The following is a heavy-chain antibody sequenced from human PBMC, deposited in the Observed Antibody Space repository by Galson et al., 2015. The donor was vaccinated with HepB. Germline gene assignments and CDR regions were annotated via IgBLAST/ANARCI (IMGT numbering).Heavy chain of an antibody. Sequence: SLRHCCGVSGLIFDDAGMSRVPQAAGKGLEWVSGINWNGGSTGYADSVKGRFTISRDNAKNSLYLQMNSPRAEDTALYYCARSNYGSGSYSFNYWGQGTLVTVSS. D-gene: IGHD3-10*01. V-gene: IGHV3-20*04. CDR3: ARSNYGSGSYSFNY. CDR1: GLIFDDAG. J-gene: IGHJ4*02. CDR2: INWNGGST.